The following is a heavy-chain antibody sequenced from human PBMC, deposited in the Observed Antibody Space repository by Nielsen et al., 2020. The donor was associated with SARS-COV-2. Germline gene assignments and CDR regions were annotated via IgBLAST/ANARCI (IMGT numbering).Heavy chain of an antibody. D-gene: IGHD3-22*01. CDR3: ARLKGNYYDSSGPPHY. J-gene: IGHJ4*02. V-gene: IGHV3-30*03. CDR1: GFTFSSYG. Sequence: GGSLRLSCAASGFTFSSYGMHWVRQAPGKGLEWVAVISYDGSNKYYADSVKGRFTISRDNSKNTLYLQMNSLRAEDTAVYYCARLKGNYYDSSGPPHYWGQGTLVTVSS. CDR2: ISYDGSNK.